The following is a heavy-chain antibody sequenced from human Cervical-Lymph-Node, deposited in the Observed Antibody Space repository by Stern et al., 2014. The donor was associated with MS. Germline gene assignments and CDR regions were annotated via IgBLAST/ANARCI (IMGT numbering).Heavy chain of an antibody. Sequence: VQLLESGPGLVKPSQTLSLTCTVSGGSISSGNYLWNWIRQPPGKGLEWLGYIYHSGSTYYNPSLKSRVTTSVDTSKNQFSLTLSSVTAADTAVYYCARTSRGWGDGWTDWGQGTLVTVAS. D-gene: IGHD3/OR15-3a*01. CDR2: IYHSGST. CDR1: GGSISSGNYL. CDR3: ARTSRGWGDGWTD. J-gene: IGHJ4*02. V-gene: IGHV4-31*03.